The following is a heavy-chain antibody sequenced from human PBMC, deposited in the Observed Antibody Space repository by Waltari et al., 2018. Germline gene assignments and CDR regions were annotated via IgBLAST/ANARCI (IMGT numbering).Heavy chain of an antibody. D-gene: IGHD3-16*02. J-gene: IGHJ4*02. CDR2: IIPIFGTA. Sequence: QVQLVQSGAEVKKPVSSVKVSCKASGGTFSSYAISWVRQAPGQGLEWMGRIIPIFGTANYAQKVQGRVTITADESTGTAYMELSSLRSEDTAVYYCARESVTFGGVIVPVYYFDYWGQGTLVTVSS. CDR3: ARESVTFGGVIVPVYYFDY. CDR1: GGTFSSYA. V-gene: IGHV1-69*01.